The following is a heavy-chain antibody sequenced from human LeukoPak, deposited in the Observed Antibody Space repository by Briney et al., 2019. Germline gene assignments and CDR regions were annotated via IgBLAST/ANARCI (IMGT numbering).Heavy chain of an antibody. V-gene: IGHV4-39*01. CDR2: IYYSGST. CDR1: GDSISSSSYN. CDR3: ARWSGVTPIVVVPADYGFDP. D-gene: IGHD2-2*01. Sequence: SETLSLTCTVSGDSISSSSYNWGWIRQPPGKGLEWIGSIYYSGSTYYNPSLKSRVTISVDTSKNQFSLKLSSVTAADTAVYYCARWSGVTPIVVVPADYGFDPWGQGTLVTVSS. J-gene: IGHJ5*02.